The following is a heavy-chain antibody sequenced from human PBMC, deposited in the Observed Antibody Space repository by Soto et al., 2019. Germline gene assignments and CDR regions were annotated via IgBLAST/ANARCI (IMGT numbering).Heavy chain of an antibody. CDR3: ARHVYYDFWSGYSFPSALEY. CDR2: IYYSGST. CDR1: GGSISSYY. V-gene: IGHV4-59*08. D-gene: IGHD3-3*01. Sequence: SETLSLTCTVSGGSISSYYWSWIRQPPGKGLEWIGYIYYSGSTNYNPSLKSRVTISVDTSKNQFSLKLSSVTAADTAVYYCARHVYYDFWSGYSFPSALEYWGQGTLVTVSS. J-gene: IGHJ4*02.